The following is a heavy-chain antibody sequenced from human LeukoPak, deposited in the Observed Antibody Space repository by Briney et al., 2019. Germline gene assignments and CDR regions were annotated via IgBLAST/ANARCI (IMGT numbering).Heavy chain of an antibody. CDR1: GYTFTSYD. V-gene: IGHV1-2*06. Sequence: ASVKVSCKASGYTFTSYDINWVRQATGQGLEWMGRINPNSGGTNYAQKFQGRVTMTRDTSISTAYMELSRLRSDDTAVYYCARVPSRGDYALDYWGQGTRVTVSS. J-gene: IGHJ4*02. CDR3: ARVPSRGDYALDY. D-gene: IGHD4-17*01. CDR2: INPNSGGT.